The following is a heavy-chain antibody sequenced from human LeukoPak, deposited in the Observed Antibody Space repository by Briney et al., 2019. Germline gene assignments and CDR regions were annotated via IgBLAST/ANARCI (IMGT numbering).Heavy chain of an antibody. V-gene: IGHV3-21*01. Sequence: PGGSLRLSCAASGFTFSSYSMNWVRQAPGKGLEWVSSISSSSSYIYYADSVKGRFTISRDNAKNSLYLQMKSLRAEDTAGYYCAKFPTGTGTLAFDIWGQGTMVTVSS. CDR3: AKFPTGTGTLAFDI. J-gene: IGHJ3*02. CDR2: ISSSSSYI. CDR1: GFTFSSYS. D-gene: IGHD1-14*01.